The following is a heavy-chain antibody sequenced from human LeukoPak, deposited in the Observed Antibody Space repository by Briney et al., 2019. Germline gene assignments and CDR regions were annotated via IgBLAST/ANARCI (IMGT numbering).Heavy chain of an antibody. V-gene: IGHV3-21*01. D-gene: IGHD3-16*01. Sequence: PGGSLRLSCAASGFTFSSYSMNWVRRAPGKGLEWVSSISSSSSYIYYADSVKGRFTIFRDNAKNSLYLQMNSLRAEDTAVYYCARDMGGFDYWGQGTLVTVSS. CDR3: ARDMGGFDY. CDR1: GFTFSSYS. J-gene: IGHJ4*02. CDR2: ISSSSSYI.